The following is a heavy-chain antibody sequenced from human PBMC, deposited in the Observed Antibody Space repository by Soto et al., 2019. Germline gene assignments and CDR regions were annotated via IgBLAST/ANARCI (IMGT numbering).Heavy chain of an antibody. CDR1: GFTFDDYA. Sequence: EVQLVESGGGLVQPGRSLRLSCAASGFTFDDYAMHWVRQAPGKGLEWVSGISWNSGSIGYADSVKGRFTISRDNAKNSLYLQMNSLRAEDTALYYCANGRSSCWYKGNAFEIWGQGTMVTVSS. CDR2: ISWNSGSI. J-gene: IGHJ3*02. V-gene: IGHV3-9*01. D-gene: IGHD6-19*01. CDR3: ANGRSSCWYKGNAFEI.